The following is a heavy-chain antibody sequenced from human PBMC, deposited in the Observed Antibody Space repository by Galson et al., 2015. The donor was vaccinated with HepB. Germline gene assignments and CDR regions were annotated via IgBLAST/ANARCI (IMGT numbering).Heavy chain of an antibody. Sequence: SLRLSCAASGFTFSSYWMHWVRQAPGKGLVWVSRINSDGSSTSYADSVKGRFTISRDNAKNTLYLQMNSLRAEDTAVYYCARGGYSYGAGGWFDPWGQGTLVTVSS. V-gene: IGHV3-74*01. J-gene: IGHJ5*02. CDR3: ARGGYSYGAGGWFDP. D-gene: IGHD5-18*01. CDR2: INSDGSST. CDR1: GFTFSSYW.